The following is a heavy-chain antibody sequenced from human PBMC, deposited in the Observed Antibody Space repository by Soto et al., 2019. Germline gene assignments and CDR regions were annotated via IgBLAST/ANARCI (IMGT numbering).Heavy chain of an antibody. CDR1: GFTFSDSI. Sequence: EVQLVESGGGLVQPGGSLKLSCAASGFTFSDSIMYWVRQTSGKGLEWVGRIRGKVDSYATAFAASVKGRFTISRDDSNNMVYLQMNSPKPEDTAVYYCTRNSAFAFDIWGQGTMVTVSS. J-gene: IGHJ3*02. CDR3: TRNSAFAFDI. D-gene: IGHD1-26*01. CDR2: IRGKVDSYAT. V-gene: IGHV3-73*01.